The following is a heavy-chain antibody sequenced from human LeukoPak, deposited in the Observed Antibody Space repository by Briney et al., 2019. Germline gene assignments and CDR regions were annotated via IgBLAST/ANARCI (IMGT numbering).Heavy chain of an antibody. D-gene: IGHD2-2*01. CDR2: TYYRSKWYN. V-gene: IGHV6-1*01. Sequence: KTSQTLSLTCAISGDSVSSNSAAWNWIRQSPSRGLEWLGRTYYRSKWYNDYAVSVKSRITINPDTSKNQFSLQLNSVTPEDTAVYYCARRANDPVLPASTPFDSWGQGTLVTVSS. CDR3: ARRANDPVLPASTPFDS. CDR1: GDSVSSNSAA. J-gene: IGHJ4*02.